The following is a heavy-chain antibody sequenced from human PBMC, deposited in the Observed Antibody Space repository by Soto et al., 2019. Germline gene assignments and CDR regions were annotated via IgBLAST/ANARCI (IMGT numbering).Heavy chain of an antibody. D-gene: IGHD3-22*01. V-gene: IGHV1-69*13. J-gene: IGHJ4*02. CDR3: ARDPDDSSGYYLLVY. CDR1: GGTFSSYA. Sequence: GASVKVSCKASGGTFSSYAISWVRQAPGQGLEWMGGTIPIFGTANYAQKFQGRVTITADESTSTAYMELSSLRSEDTAVYYCARDPDDSSGYYLLVYWGQGTLVTVSS. CDR2: TIPIFGTA.